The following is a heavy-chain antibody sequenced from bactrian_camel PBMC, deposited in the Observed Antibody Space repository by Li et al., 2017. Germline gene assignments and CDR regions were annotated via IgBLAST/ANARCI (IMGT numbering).Heavy chain of an antibody. CDR2: IYTGGVRT. V-gene: IGHV3S1*01. J-gene: IGHJ4*01. Sequence: HVQLVESGGGSVQAGGSLRLSCAFDAYTPANVRMAWLRQAPGQKREAVAAIYTGGVRTYYADSVKGRFTISQDNAKKSVYLQMNSLKPEDTAVYYCAADAVWRCASTRWTREAYTYWGQGTQVTVS. D-gene: IGHD1*01. CDR3: AADAVWRCASTRWTREAYTY. CDR1: AYTPANVR.